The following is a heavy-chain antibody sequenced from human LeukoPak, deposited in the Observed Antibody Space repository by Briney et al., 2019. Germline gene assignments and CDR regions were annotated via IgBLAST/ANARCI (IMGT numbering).Heavy chain of an antibody. CDR1: GGSITSSTYY. CDR2: IYNSGTT. V-gene: IGHV4-39*01. Sequence: PSETLFLTCTVSGGSITSSTYYWGWIRQPPGKGLEWIGSIYNSGTTYYNPSLKSRVTISVDTSKNQFSLKLSSVTAADTAVYYCARQWELPYYFGYWGQGTLVTVSS. D-gene: IGHD1-26*01. J-gene: IGHJ4*02. CDR3: ARQWELPYYFGY.